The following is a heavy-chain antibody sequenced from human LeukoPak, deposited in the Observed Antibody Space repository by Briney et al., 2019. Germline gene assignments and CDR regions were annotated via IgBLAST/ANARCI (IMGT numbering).Heavy chain of an antibody. CDR3: ARGAYRATIFEARFDY. D-gene: IGHD3-3*01. V-gene: IGHV4-59*01. J-gene: IGHJ4*02. Sequence: SETLSLTCTVSDDSISDYYRGWIRQPPGKGLEWIGYFHNSGTSTYNPSLKSRVTISADTSKNQFSLKLNSLTTADMAVYYCARGAYRATIFEARFDYWGRGIPVTVSS. CDR2: FHNSGTS. CDR1: DDSISDYY.